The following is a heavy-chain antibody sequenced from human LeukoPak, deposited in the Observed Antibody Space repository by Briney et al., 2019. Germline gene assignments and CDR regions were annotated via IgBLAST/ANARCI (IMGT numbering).Heavy chain of an antibody. D-gene: IGHD1-26*01. Sequence: GGSLRLSCAASGFIFTGYFMSWVRQAPGKGLEWVAVISYDGSNKYYADSVKGRFTISRDNSKNTLYLQMNSLRAEDTAVYYCARDRVGATDYFDYWGQGTLVTVSS. V-gene: IGHV3-30-3*01. CDR3: ARDRVGATDYFDY. J-gene: IGHJ4*02. CDR2: ISYDGSNK. CDR1: GFIFTGYF.